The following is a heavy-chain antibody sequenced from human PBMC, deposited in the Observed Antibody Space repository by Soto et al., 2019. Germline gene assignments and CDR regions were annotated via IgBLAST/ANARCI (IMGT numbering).Heavy chain of an antibody. D-gene: IGHD4-17*01. V-gene: IGHV3-23*01. CDR3: AKDIYGDYYYCGMDV. J-gene: IGHJ6*02. CDR2: IGGSGSTT. Sequence: EVQLLESGGGLVQPGGSLRVSCAASGFTFSSYAMNWVRQAPGKGLEWVSSIGGSGSTTYYADSVKGRFTISRDNSKNTLYLQMNSLTAEDTAVYYCAKDIYGDYYYCGMDVWGQGTTVTVSS. CDR1: GFTFSSYA.